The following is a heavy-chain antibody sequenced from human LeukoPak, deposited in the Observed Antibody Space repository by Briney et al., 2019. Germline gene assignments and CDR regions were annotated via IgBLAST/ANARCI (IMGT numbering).Heavy chain of an antibody. CDR2: IYHSGST. D-gene: IGHD6-19*01. J-gene: IGHJ5*02. V-gene: IGHV4-38-2*02. CDR3: ARDLREQWLVKLNWFDR. CDR1: GYSFSSGYY. Sequence: NASETLSLTCTVSGYSFSSGYYWGWIRQPPGKGLEWFGSIYHSGSTYYNPSLKSRVTISVDTSKNQFSLKLSSVTAADTAVYYCARDLREQWLVKLNWFDRWGKGTLVTVSS.